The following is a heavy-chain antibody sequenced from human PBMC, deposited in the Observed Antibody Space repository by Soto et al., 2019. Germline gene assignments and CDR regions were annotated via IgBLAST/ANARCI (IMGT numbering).Heavy chain of an antibody. CDR3: ADPTDLDY. Sequence: EVQLVESGGGLVQPGGSLRLSCVASGFIFRNSWMSWVRQAPGKGLEWVATIQPDGSKKYHVDSVKGRFTISRDNAKTSLFLQMNSLRAEDTAVYYCADPTDLDYWGQGTLVTVSS. CDR2: IQPDGSKK. V-gene: IGHV3-7*01. CDR1: GFIFRNSW. D-gene: IGHD4-4*01. J-gene: IGHJ4*02.